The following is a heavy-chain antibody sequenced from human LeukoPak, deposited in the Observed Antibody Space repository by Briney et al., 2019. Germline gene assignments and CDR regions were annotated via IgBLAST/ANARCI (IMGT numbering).Heavy chain of an antibody. Sequence: PGGSLRLSCAASGFTFSSYGMHWVRQAPGKVLEWVAFIRYDGSNKYYADSVKGRFTISRDNSKNTLYLQMNSLRAEDTAVYYCAKDHLDYYDSSGYFLLFDYWGQGTLVTVSS. D-gene: IGHD3-22*01. CDR3: AKDHLDYYDSSGYFLLFDY. CDR2: IRYDGSNK. V-gene: IGHV3-30*02. J-gene: IGHJ4*02. CDR1: GFTFSSYG.